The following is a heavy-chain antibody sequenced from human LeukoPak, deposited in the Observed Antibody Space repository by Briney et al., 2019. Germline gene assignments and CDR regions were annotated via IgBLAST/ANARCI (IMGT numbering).Heavy chain of an antibody. Sequence: GGSLRLSCAASGFTFSSYEMNWVRQAPGKGLEWVSYISSSGSTIYYADSVKGRFTISRDNAKNSLYLQMNSLRAEDTAVYYCARGYYDSSGYYVFDYWGQGTLVTVSS. D-gene: IGHD3-22*01. CDR2: ISSSGSTI. V-gene: IGHV3-48*03. J-gene: IGHJ4*02. CDR3: ARGYYDSSGYYVFDY. CDR1: GFTFSSYE.